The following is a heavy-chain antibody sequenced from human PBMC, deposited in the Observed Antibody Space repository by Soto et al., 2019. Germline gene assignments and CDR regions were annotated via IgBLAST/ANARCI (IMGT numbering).Heavy chain of an antibody. Sequence: ASVKVSCKASGYTFTSYGISWVRQAPGQGLEWMGWISAYNGNTNYAQKLQGRVTMTTDTSTSTAYMELRSLRSDDTAVYYCARHPRMPYFHWFVDNWFDPWGHGTLVTVSS. CDR2: ISAYNGNT. CDR1: GYTFTSYG. CDR3: ARHPRMPYFHWFVDNWFDP. D-gene: IGHD3-9*01. J-gene: IGHJ5*02. V-gene: IGHV1-18*01.